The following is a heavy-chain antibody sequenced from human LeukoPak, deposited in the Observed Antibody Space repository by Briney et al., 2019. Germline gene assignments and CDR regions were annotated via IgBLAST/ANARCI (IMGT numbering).Heavy chain of an antibody. CDR1: GYTFTGYY. D-gene: IGHD1-1*01. V-gene: IGHV1-2*02. J-gene: IGHJ4*02. CDR3: ASALGTTGTARHFDY. Sequence: ASVKVSCKASGYTFTGYYMHWVRQAPGQGLEWMGWINPNSGGTNYAQKFQGRVTMTRDTSISTAYMELSRLRSDDTAVYYCASALGTTGTARHFDYWGQGTLVTVPS. CDR2: INPNSGGT.